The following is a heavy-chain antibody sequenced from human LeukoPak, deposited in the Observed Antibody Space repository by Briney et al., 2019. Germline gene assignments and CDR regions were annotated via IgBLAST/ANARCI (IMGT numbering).Heavy chain of an antibody. CDR1: GFTFSSYA. CDR2: ISSDGSDK. Sequence: GGSLRLSCAASGFTFSSYAMHWVRQAPGKGLEWVALISSDGSDKKYADSVKGRFTISRDNSKNTLYLQMHSLRVEDTAVYYCARDYPADHWGQGTLVTVSS. V-gene: IGHV3-30-3*01. CDR3: ARDYPADH. J-gene: IGHJ4*02.